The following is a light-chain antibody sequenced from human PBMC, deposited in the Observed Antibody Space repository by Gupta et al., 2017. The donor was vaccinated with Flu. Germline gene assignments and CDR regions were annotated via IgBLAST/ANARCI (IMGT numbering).Light chain of an antibody. J-gene: IGKJ4*01. CDR1: QSLLSSDGKTY. V-gene: IGKV2D-29*01. Sequence: DIVMTQTPLSLSVTPGQPAAISCKSSQSLLSSDGKTYLYWYLQKPGQPPQVLIYEVSNRFSGVPDRCSGSGSGTVFTLTSSRVEAEDVGLYYGTKGTQRPLTFGGGTXVEIE. CDR3: TKGTQRPLT. CDR2: EVS.